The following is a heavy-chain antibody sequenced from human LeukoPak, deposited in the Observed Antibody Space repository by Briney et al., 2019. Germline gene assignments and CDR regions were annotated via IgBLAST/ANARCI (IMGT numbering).Heavy chain of an antibody. CDR2: ISDIGSI. J-gene: IGHJ4*02. CDR1: GGSISSYY. D-gene: IGHD2/OR15-2a*01. CDR3: AGHHPRNTVDF. Sequence: SETLSLTCTLSGGSISSYYWSWIRQPPGKGLEWIAYISDIGSINYNPSLKSRVTISLDTSKNQFSLKLSSVTAADTAVYYCAGHHPRNTVDFWGQGTLVTVSS. V-gene: IGHV4-59*08.